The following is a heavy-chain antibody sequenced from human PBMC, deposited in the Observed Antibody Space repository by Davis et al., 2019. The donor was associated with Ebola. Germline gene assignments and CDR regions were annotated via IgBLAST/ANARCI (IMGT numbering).Heavy chain of an antibody. CDR3: ARNRLWLDYFDY. V-gene: IGHV4-34*01. D-gene: IGHD6-19*01. J-gene: IGHJ4*02. CDR1: GGSFSGYY. CDR2: INHSGST. Sequence: SETLSLTCAVYGGSFSGYYWSWIRQPPGKGLEWIGEINHSGSTNYNPSLKSRVTISVDTSKNQFSLKLSSVTAADTAVYYCARNRLWLDYFDYWGQGTLVTVSS.